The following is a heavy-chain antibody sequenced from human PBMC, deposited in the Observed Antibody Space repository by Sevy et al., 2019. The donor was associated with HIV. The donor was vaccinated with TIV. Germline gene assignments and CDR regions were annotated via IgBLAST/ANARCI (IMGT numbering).Heavy chain of an antibody. CDR1: GFIFTNYG. Sequence: GGSLRLSCAASGFIFTNYGMHWVRQAPGKGLEWVAVISHDGSLKYYADSVRGRVTISRDSSKNTVSLRMNSLRLEDTAVYYCAKGSRATGSAFDIWGQGTMATVSS. J-gene: IGHJ3*02. CDR3: AKGSRATGSAFDI. V-gene: IGHV3-30*18. D-gene: IGHD2-15*01. CDR2: ISHDGSLK.